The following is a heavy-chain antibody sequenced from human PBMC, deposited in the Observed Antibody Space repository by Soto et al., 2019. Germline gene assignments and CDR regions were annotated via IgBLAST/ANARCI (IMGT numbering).Heavy chain of an antibody. CDR3: ARGGGVGVAGSAAFDM. Sequence: QLHLVQSGAVVKKPGASVTVSCSASGYPVTAYYMHWVRQAPGRGLEWMGGINPATGAAKYTQTFQGRVTMARDTAPGTVFMELGGLNSEDTAVFYWARGGGVGVAGSAAFDMWGQGTLVTVSS. CDR2: INPATGAA. D-gene: IGHD3-3*01. V-gene: IGHV1-2*02. CDR1: GYPVTAYY. J-gene: IGHJ3*02.